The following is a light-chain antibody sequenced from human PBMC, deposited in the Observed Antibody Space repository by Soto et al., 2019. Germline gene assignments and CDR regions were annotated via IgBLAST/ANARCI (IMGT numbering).Light chain of an antibody. J-gene: IGLJ1*01. V-gene: IGLV2-8*01. Sequence: QSALTQPPSASGSPGQSGTISCTGTKNDIGVYDFVSWYQHHPGKAPRLIIYEVVQRPSGVPDRFSGSKSGNTASLTVSGLQAADEADYFCKSDDGRNNYVFGSGTQLIVL. CDR3: KSDDGRNNYV. CDR2: EVV. CDR1: KNDIGVYDF.